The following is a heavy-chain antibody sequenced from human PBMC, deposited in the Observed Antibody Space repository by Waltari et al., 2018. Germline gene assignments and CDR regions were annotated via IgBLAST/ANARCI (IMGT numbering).Heavy chain of an antibody. D-gene: IGHD2-2*03. CDR2: IYHDGTT. Sequence: QVQLQESGSGLVKSSETLSLTCDVSGYAFNSGFYWGCTRQAPGKGLEWVATIYHDGTTFYNPSLKSRLSVSMDTSKNQISLTLKSVTAADTALYYCSRQVLGYCTSAACRRLESWGQGTLVTVSS. CDR1: GYAFNSGFY. V-gene: IGHV4-38-2*01. CDR3: SRQVLGYCTSAACRRLES. J-gene: IGHJ4*02.